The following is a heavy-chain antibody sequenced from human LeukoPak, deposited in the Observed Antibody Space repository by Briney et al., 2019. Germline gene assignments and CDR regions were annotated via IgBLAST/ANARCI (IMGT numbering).Heavy chain of an antibody. CDR2: FDPEDGET. V-gene: IGHV1-24*01. CDR3: AREGSTRLEWLYRANYYMDV. Sequence: ASVKVSCKVSGYTLSELSMHWVRQAPGKGLEWMGGFDPEDGETIYAQKFQGRVTMTEDTSTDTAYMELSSLRSEDTAVYYCAREGSTRLEWLYRANYYMDVWGKGTTVTVSS. CDR1: GYTLSELS. D-gene: IGHD3-3*01. J-gene: IGHJ6*03.